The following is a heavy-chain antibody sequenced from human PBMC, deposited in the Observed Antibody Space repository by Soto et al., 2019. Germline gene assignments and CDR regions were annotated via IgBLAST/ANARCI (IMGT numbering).Heavy chain of an antibody. Sequence: EVQLVESGGGLVKPGGSLRLSCAASGFTFSNAWMSWVRQAPGKGLEWVGRIKSKTDGGTTDYAAPVKGRFTISRDDSKNTLYLQMNSLRAEDTAVYYCAKETENYYYYGMDVWGQGTTVTVSS. CDR3: AKETENYYYYGMDV. CDR2: IKSKTDGGTT. CDR1: GFTFSNAW. J-gene: IGHJ6*02. V-gene: IGHV3-15*01.